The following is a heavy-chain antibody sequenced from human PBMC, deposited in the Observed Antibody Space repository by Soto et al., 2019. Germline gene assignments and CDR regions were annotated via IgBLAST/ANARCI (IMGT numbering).Heavy chain of an antibody. D-gene: IGHD3-22*01. V-gene: IGHV3-30*09. J-gene: IGHJ6*02. Sequence: VQLVESGGGEVQPGRSLRLSCAASGFKYTDFALHWFRQAPGKGLEWVAIISYDGSDKYYADSVKGRFVISRDNPKNTLYLEMNSLRPEDTAVYVCARRAWDSYYAIDVWGQGTTVTVFS. CDR1: GFKYTDFA. CDR3: ARRAWDSYYAIDV. CDR2: ISYDGSDK.